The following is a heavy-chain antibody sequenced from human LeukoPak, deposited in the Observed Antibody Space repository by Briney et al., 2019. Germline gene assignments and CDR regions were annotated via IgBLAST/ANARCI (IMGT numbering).Heavy chain of an antibody. J-gene: IGHJ5*02. CDR2: IYYRGST. CDR1: GGSISSSTYY. Sequence: SETLSLTCTVAGGSISSSTYYWGWIRQPPGKGLEWFGTIYYRGSTYYNPSLKSRVTISVDTSQNQFSRKLTSVTAADTAVYYCARLGRTYYDFWSGPWGQGTLVTVSS. CDR3: ARLGRTYYDFWSGP. D-gene: IGHD3-3*01. V-gene: IGHV4-39*01.